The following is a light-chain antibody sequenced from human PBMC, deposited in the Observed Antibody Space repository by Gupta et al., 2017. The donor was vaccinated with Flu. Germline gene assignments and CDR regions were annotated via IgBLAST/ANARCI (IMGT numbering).Light chain of an antibody. J-gene: IGKJ2*01. V-gene: IGKV3-20*01. Sequence: EIVLTQPPLTLSFSPGERATLSCRASQSVSSSYFAWYQQKPGQAPRLLIYGASTRPTGVEDRFSGSRSGTEFTLTISRLEPEDFAVYYCQQDCSSPETFGQGTKLEIK. CDR2: GAS. CDR1: QSVSSSY. CDR3: QQDCSSPET.